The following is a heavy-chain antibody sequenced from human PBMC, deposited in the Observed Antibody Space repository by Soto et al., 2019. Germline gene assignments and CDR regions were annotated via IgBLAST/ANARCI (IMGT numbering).Heavy chain of an antibody. J-gene: IGHJ4*02. CDR3: ARAAIAAAGPLFDY. V-gene: IGHV4-31*01. CDR2: IYYSGST. CDR1: GGSISSGGYY. D-gene: IGHD6-13*01. Sequence: QVQLQESGPGLVKPSQTLSLTCTVSGGSISSGGYYWSWIRQHPGKGLGWFGYIYYSGSTYYNPSLKSLVTISVDTSKNQFSLKLSSVTAADTAVYYCARAAIAAAGPLFDYWGQGTLVTVSS.